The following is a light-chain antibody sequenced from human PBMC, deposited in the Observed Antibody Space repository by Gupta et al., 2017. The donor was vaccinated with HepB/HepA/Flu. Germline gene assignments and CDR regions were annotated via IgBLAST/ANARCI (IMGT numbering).Light chain of an antibody. V-gene: IGKV3-20*01. Sequence: EIVLTQSPGTLSLSPGERVTLSCRASQSVSSTYLAWYQQKPGQAPRLLIHAASIRATGIPDRFSGSGSGTDCTLTISSLDPEDFGMYYCQQYGSSPRTFGQGTXVEIK. CDR1: QSVSSTY. CDR2: AAS. J-gene: IGKJ1*01. CDR3: QQYGSSPRT.